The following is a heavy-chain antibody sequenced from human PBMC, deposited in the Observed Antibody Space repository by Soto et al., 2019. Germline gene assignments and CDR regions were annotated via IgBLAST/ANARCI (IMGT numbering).Heavy chain of an antibody. CDR1: GASINSGDYY. Sequence: SETLSLTCTVSGASINSGDYYWSWIRQPPGKGLEWIGYIYYSGSTYYNPSLKSRVTISVDTSKHQFSLKLSSVTAADTAVYYCAGFSEVAATEINWFDPWGQGTLVTVSS. D-gene: IGHD2-15*01. CDR3: AGFSEVAATEINWFDP. V-gene: IGHV4-30-4*01. J-gene: IGHJ5*02. CDR2: IYYSGST.